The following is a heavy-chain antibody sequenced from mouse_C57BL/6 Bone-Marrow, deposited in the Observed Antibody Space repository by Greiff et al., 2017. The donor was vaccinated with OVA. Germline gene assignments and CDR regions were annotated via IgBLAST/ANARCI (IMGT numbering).Heavy chain of an antibody. CDR1: GYTFTSYW. CDR3: TRRAITTVVDY. CDR2: IDPSDSYT. J-gene: IGHJ2*01. Sequence: QVQLKQPGAELVRPGTSVKLSCKASGYTFTSYWMHWVKQRPGQGLEWIGVIDPSDSYTNYNQKFKGKATLPVDTSSSTAYMQLSSLTSEDSAVYYGTRRAITTVVDYWGQGTTLTVSS. V-gene: IGHV1-59*01. D-gene: IGHD1-1*01.